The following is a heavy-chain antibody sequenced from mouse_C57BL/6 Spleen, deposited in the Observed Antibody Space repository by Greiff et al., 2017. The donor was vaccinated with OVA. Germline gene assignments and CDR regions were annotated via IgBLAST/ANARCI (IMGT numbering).Heavy chain of an antibody. J-gene: IGHJ4*01. Sequence: QVQLQQPGAELVKPGASVKLSCKASGYTFTSYWMHWVKQRPGQGLEWIGMIHPNSGSTNYNEKFKSKATLTVDKSSSTAYMQLSSLTSEDSAVYYCARRMPGELGAMDDWGQGTSVTVSS. CDR1: GYTFTSYW. D-gene: IGHD4-1*01. V-gene: IGHV1-64*01. CDR3: ARRMPGELGAMDD. CDR2: IHPNSGST.